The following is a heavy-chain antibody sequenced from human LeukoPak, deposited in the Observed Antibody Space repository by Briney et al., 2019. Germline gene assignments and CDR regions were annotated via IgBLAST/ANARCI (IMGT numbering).Heavy chain of an antibody. CDR2: ISWNSGSI. CDR3: AKDALGISDYFDY. CDR1: GFTFDDYA. J-gene: IGHJ4*02. V-gene: IGHV3-9*01. Sequence: SGRSLRLSCAASGFTFDDYAMHWVRQAPGKGLEWVSGISWNSGSIGYADSVKGRFTISRDNAKNSLYLQVNSLRAEDTALYYCAKDALGISDYFDYWGQGTLVTVSS. D-gene: IGHD7-27*01.